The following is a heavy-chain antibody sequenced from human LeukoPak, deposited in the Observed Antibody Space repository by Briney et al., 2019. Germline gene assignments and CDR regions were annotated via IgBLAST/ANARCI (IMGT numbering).Heavy chain of an antibody. D-gene: IGHD4-17*01. V-gene: IGHV3-30*02. CDR2: IHFDGSDK. CDR3: AKGGASVTRYVDY. CDR1: GFTFSSFG. J-gene: IGHJ4*02. Sequence: GGSLRLSCAASGFTFSSFGIHWVRQAPGKGLEWVAFIHFDGSDKYYADSVKGRFTISRDNSKNTLYLQMNGLRPEDTAVYYCAKGGASVTRYVDYWGQGTLVTVSS.